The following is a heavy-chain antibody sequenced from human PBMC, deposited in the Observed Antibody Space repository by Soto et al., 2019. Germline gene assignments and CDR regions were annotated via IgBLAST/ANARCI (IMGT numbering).Heavy chain of an antibody. D-gene: IGHD3-22*01. J-gene: IGHJ6*02. CDR3: ARGAYYDSSPLNYYGMDV. Sequence: QVQLVQSGAEVKKPGASVKVSCKASGYTFTSYYMHWVRQAPGQGLEWMGIINPSGGSTSYAQKIQGRVTMTRNTPTSTVYMELSSLRSEDTAVYYCARGAYYDSSPLNYYGMDVWGQGTTVTVSS. CDR1: GYTFTSYY. V-gene: IGHV1-46*01. CDR2: INPSGGST.